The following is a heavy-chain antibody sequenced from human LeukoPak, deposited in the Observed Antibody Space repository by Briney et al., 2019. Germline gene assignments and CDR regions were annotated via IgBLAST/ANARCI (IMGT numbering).Heavy chain of an antibody. J-gene: IGHJ4*02. CDR3: ARESIRDSSGSIFDY. D-gene: IGHD3-22*01. V-gene: IGHV1-46*01. CDR1: GGTFISYA. Sequence: ASVTVSCTASGGTFISYAISWVRQAPGQGGEWMGIINPSGGSTSYAQKFQGRVTMTRDMSTSTVYMELSSLRSEDTAVYYCARESIRDSSGSIFDYWGQGTLVTVSS. CDR2: INPSGGST.